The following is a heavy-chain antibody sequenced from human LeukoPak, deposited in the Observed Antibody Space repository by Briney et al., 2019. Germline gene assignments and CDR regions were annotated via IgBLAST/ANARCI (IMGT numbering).Heavy chain of an antibody. V-gene: IGHV3-53*01. CDR3: ARGGGVTTVTNYYMDV. CDR1: GFTVSSNY. D-gene: IGHD4-17*01. Sequence: GGSLRLSCAASGFTVSSNYMSWVRQAPGKGLEWVSVIYSGGSTYYADSVKGRFTISRDNSKNTLYLQMNSLRAEDTAVYYCARGGGVTTVTNYYMDVWGKGTTVTISS. J-gene: IGHJ6*03. CDR2: IYSGGST.